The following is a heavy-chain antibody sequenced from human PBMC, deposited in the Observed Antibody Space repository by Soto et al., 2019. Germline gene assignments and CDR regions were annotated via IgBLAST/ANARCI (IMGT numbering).Heavy chain of an antibody. Sequence: QVQLVQSGAEVRKPGSSVRLSCKVSGGTFNRDGITWVRQAPGQGLEWMGEIIPILGTVKFAQKFQGRVTLTADKSTDTYFMELSSLRSEVTALYYCARLRRSRETGMPDFDSWGHGRLVIVSS. CDR1: GGTFNRDG. CDR2: IIPILGTV. D-gene: IGHD1-1*01. V-gene: IGHV1-69*06. J-gene: IGHJ4*01. CDR3: ARLRRSRETGMPDFDS.